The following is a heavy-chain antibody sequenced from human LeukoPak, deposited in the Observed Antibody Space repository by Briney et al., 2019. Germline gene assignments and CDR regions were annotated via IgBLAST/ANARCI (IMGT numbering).Heavy chain of an antibody. V-gene: IGHV3-7*01. CDR1: GFTFSSYW. Sequence: GGSLRLSCAASGFTFSSYWMSWVRQAPGTGLEWVANIKQDGSEKHYVDSVKGRFAIYRDNAKNSLYLQMNSLRVEDTAVYYCARDWDYWGQGALVTVSS. CDR2: IKQDGSEK. J-gene: IGHJ4*02. CDR3: ARDWDY.